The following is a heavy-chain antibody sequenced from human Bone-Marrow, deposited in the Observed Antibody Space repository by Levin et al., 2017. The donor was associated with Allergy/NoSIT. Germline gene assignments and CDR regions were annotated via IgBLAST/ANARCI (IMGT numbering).Heavy chain of an antibody. V-gene: IGHV3-74*01. CDR3: VRDLYGRDDH. CDR1: GFSFSSFW. J-gene: IGHJ4*02. D-gene: IGHD2-2*02. Sequence: GGSLRLSCAASGFSFSSFWMHWVRQAPGKGLVWVSHIKPDGTTTSYADSVMGRFTISRDNAKNTLYLQMNSLSAEDTAIYYCVRDLYGRDDHWGQGTLLTVSS. CDR2: IKPDGTTT.